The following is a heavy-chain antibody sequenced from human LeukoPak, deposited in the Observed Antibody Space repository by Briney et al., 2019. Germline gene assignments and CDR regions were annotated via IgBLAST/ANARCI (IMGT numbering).Heavy chain of an antibody. CDR1: GFTFDDYA. Sequence: GGSLRLSCAASGFTFDDYAMHWVRQAPGKGLEWVSGISWNSGSIGYADSVKGRFTISRDNAKNSLYLQMNSLRAEDTALYYCAKDIRKVDTAMVPDHWGQGTLVTVSS. CDR2: ISWNSGSI. CDR3: AKDIRKVDTAMVPDH. J-gene: IGHJ4*02. D-gene: IGHD5-18*01. V-gene: IGHV3-9*01.